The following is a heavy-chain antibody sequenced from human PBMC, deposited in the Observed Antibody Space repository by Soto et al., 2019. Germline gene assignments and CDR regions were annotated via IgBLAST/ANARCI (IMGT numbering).Heavy chain of an antibody. CDR1: GYTFTSYG. V-gene: IGHV1-18*01. J-gene: IGHJ6*03. D-gene: IGHD2-15*01. CDR3: ARVYCSGGSCYLGFGWYYYYIDG. CDR2: ISAYNGNT. Sequence: QVQLVQSGAEVKKPGASVKVSCKASGYTFTSYGISWVRQAPGQGLEWMGWISAYNGNTNYAQKLQGRVTMTTDTPTNTAYMELRSLRSDDSAVYYCARVYCSGGSCYLGFGWYYYYIDGWGKGTTVTVSS.